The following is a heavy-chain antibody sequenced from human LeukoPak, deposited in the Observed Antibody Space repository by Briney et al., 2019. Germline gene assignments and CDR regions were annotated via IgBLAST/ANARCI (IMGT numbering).Heavy chain of an antibody. J-gene: IGHJ4*02. CDR1: GYTFSNYD. CDR2: MRPNSDNT. V-gene: IGHV1-8*02. D-gene: IGHD4-23*01. Sequence: AASVKVSCKASGYTFSNYDINWVRQATGQGLKWMGWMRPNSDNTGYAQKFQGRLTMTTNTSINTAYMELNSLTSEDTAVYYCARGSQRGGNSDWGQGTLVTVSS. CDR3: ARGSQRGGNSD.